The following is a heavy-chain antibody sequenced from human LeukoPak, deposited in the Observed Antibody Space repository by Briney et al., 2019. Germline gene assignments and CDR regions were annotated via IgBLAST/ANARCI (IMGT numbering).Heavy chain of an antibody. CDR1: GFTFSSYA. CDR2: ISYDGSNK. CDR3: AREDGSSSYLFDY. D-gene: IGHD6-6*01. V-gene: IGHV3-30-3*01. Sequence: GGSLRLSCAASGFTFSSYAMHWVRQAPGQGLEWVAVISYDGSNKYYADSVKGRFTISRDNSKNTLYLQMNSLRAEDTAVYYCAREDGSSSYLFDYWGQGTLVTVSS. J-gene: IGHJ4*02.